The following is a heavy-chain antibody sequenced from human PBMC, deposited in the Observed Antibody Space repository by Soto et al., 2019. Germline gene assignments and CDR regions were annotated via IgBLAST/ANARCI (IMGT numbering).Heavy chain of an antibody. D-gene: IGHD3-3*01. CDR3: ARGLVVRFLTWFSPLGY. CDR2: ISSSSSYI. Sequence: EVQLVESGGGLVKPGGSLRLSCAASGFTFSSYSMNWVRQAPGKGLEWVSSISSSSSYIYYADSVKGRFTISRDNAKNSLYLQMNSLRAEDTAVYYCARGLVVRFLTWFSPLGYWGKGTMVTVSS. CDR1: GFTFSSYS. V-gene: IGHV3-21*06. J-gene: IGHJ4*02.